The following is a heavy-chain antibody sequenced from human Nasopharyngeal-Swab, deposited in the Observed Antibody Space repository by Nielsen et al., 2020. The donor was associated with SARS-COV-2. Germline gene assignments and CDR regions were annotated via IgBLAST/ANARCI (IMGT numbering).Heavy chain of an antibody. CDR3: ARIAGAPGAFDI. V-gene: IGHV2-26*01. J-gene: IGHJ3*02. D-gene: IGHD1-26*01. CDR2: IFSNDEK. Sequence: WIRQPPGKALEWLAHIFSNDEKSYSTSLKSRLTISKDTSKSQVVLTMTNMDPVDTATYYCARIAGAPGAFDIWGQGTMVTVSS.